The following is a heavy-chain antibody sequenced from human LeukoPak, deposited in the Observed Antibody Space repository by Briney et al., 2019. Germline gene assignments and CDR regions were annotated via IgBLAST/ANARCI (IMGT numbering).Heavy chain of an antibody. CDR1: GHTFTGYY. J-gene: IGHJ4*02. CDR3: AALHYYESGGYPDY. Sequence: GASVKVSCKASGHTFTGYYLHWVRQAPGQGLEWVGWINTDSGGTRNAQKIQDRVTMTRDTSSSTAYMELSELRSDDTAVYYCAALHYYESGGYPDYWGQGTLVTVSS. D-gene: IGHD3-22*01. V-gene: IGHV1-2*02. CDR2: INTDSGGT.